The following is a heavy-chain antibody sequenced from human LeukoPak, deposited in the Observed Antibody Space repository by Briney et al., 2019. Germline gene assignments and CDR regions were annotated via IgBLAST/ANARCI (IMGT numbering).Heavy chain of an antibody. J-gene: IGHJ3*02. CDR3: AARPGWKYGGGFDI. CDR1: GDSISGSH. Sequence: GTLSLTCAVSGDSISGSHWWSWVRQAPGKGLEWVSGISDSGDSTYYADSVKGRFTISRDNSKNTLYLQMNSLRAEDTAVYYCAARPGWKYGGGFDIWGQGTMVTVSS. D-gene: IGHD1-7*01. CDR2: ISDSGDST. V-gene: IGHV3-23*01.